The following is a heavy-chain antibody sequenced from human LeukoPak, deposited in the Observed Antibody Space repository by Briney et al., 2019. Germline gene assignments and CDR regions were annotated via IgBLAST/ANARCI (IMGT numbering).Heavy chain of an antibody. Sequence: SETLSLTCAVYGGSFSGYYWSWIRQPPGKGLEWIGEINHSGSTNYNPSLKSRVTISVDTSKNQFSLKLSSVTAADTAVYYCARGRGSSWTPHRYFDYWGQGTLVTVSS. V-gene: IGHV4-34*01. CDR2: INHSGST. J-gene: IGHJ4*02. CDR3: ARGRGSSWTPHRYFDY. D-gene: IGHD6-13*01. CDR1: GGSFSGYY.